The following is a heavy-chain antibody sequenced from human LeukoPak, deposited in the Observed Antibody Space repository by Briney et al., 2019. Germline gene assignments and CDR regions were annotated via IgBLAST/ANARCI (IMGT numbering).Heavy chain of an antibody. D-gene: IGHD3-22*01. CDR3: ARDLEIYHPVVIPPYHDAFDI. Sequence: SETLSLTCTVSGGSISSSSYYWGWIRQPPGKGLEWIGSIYYSGSTYYNPSLRSRVTISVDTSKNQFSLKLSSVTAADTAVYYCARDLEIYHPVVIPPYHDAFDIWGQGTMVTVSS. CDR2: IYYSGST. CDR1: GGSISSSSYY. J-gene: IGHJ3*02. V-gene: IGHV4-39*07.